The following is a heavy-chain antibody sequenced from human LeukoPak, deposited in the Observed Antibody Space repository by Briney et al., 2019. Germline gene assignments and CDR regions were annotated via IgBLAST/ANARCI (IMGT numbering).Heavy chain of an antibody. CDR1: GFXFSSYT. J-gene: IGHJ4*02. V-gene: IGHV3-64D*09. Sequence: PGGSLRLSCSVSGFXFSSYTMHWVRQAPGKGLEYVSSININGGRTYYADSVKGRLTVSRDNSKNTLYLQMSSLRVEDTAVYYCVKDKWIDHWGQGALVTVSS. D-gene: IGHD2-8*01. CDR2: ININGGRT. CDR3: VKDKWIDH.